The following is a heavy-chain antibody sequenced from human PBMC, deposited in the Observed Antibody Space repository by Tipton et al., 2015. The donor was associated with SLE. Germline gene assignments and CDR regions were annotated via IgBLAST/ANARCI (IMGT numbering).Heavy chain of an antibody. D-gene: IGHD6-13*01. CDR3: ATRSSSSWYYYYYYGMDV. Sequence: SLRLSCAASGFTFSSYGMNWVRQAPGKGLEWVSSISSSSSYIYYADSVKGRFTISRDNAKNSLYLQMNSLRAEDTAVYYCATRSSSSWYYYYYYGMDVWGQGTTVTVSS. CDR2: ISSSSSYI. V-gene: IGHV3-21*01. J-gene: IGHJ6*02. CDR1: GFTFSSYG.